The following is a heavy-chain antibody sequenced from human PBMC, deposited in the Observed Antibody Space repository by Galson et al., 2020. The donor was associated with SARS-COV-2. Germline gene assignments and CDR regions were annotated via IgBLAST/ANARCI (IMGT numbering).Heavy chain of an antibody. CDR2: IIPIFGTA. V-gene: IGHV1-69*13. CDR1: GGTFSSYA. CDR3: ARGSGVDILTGPVI. Sequence: SVKVSCKASGGTFSSYAISWVRQAPGQGLEWMGGIIPIFGTANYAQKFQGRVTITADESTSTAYMELSSLRSEDAAVYYCARGSGVDILTGPVIWGQGTMVTVSS. J-gene: IGHJ3*02. D-gene: IGHD3-9*01.